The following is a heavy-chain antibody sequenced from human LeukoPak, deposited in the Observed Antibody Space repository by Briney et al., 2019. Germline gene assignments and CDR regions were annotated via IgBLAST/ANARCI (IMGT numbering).Heavy chain of an antibody. V-gene: IGHV3-23*01. Sequence: PGGSLRLSCAASGFTFSSYAMGWVRQAPGKGLEWISSISGSGGSTYYADSVKGRFTISRDNSKNTLYLQMNSLRAEDTAVYYCAKAREYSYGLQFDYWGQGTLVTVSS. CDR2: ISGSGGST. D-gene: IGHD5-18*01. CDR1: GFTFSSYA. J-gene: IGHJ4*02. CDR3: AKAREYSYGLQFDY.